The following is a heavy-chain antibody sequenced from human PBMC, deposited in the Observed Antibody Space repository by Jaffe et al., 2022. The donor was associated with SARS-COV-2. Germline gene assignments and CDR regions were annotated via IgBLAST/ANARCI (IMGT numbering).Heavy chain of an antibody. D-gene: IGHD1-1*01. CDR2: FHADNGNT. CDR1: GYPFATFG. J-gene: IGHJ6*02. CDR3: ARGPELEPGKYGMDV. V-gene: IGHV1-3*01. Sequence: QVQLVQSGAEVKKPGASVRVSCKASGYPFATFGMHWVRQAPGQRLEWMGWFHADNGNTEYSQRFQGRVTITRDTSASTVYMELNSLRSEDTAVYYCARGPELEPGKYGMDVWGQGTTVTVSS.